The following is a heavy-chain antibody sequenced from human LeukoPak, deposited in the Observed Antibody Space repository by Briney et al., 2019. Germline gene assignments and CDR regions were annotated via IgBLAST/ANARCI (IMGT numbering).Heavy chain of an antibody. D-gene: IGHD5-18*01. CDR2: IYYSGST. J-gene: IGHJ4*02. CDR3: ARRGGYSYGYSDY. V-gene: IGHV4-39*01. CDR1: GGSISISSYY. Sequence: SETLSLTCTVSGGSISISSYYWGWVRQPPGKGLEWIGSIYYSGSTYYNPSLKSRVTISVDTSKNQFSLKLSSVTAADTAVYYCARRGGYSYGYSDYWGQGTLVTVSS.